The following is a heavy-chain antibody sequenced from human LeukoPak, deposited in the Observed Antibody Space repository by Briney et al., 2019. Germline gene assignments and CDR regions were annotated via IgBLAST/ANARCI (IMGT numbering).Heavy chain of an antibody. Sequence: PSETLSLTCTVSGGSISSYYWSWIRQPAGKGLEWIGRIYTSGSTNYNPSLKSRVTMSVDTSKNQFSLKLSSVTAADTAVYYCARSTHANSGYDRGPINWFDPWGQGTLVTVSS. D-gene: IGHD5-12*01. J-gene: IGHJ5*02. V-gene: IGHV4-4*07. CDR3: ARSTHANSGYDRGPINWFDP. CDR2: IYTSGST. CDR1: GGSISSYY.